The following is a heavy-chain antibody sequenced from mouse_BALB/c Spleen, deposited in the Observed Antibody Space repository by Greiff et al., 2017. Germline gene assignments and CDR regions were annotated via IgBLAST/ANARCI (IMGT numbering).Heavy chain of an antibody. CDR2: IWAGGST. D-gene: IGHD1-1*01. CDR1: GFSLTSYG. Sequence: QVQLQESGPGLVAPSQSLSITCTVSGFSLTSYGVHWVRQPPGKGLEWLGVIWAGGSTNYNSALMSRLSISKDNSKSQVFLKMNSLQTDDTAMYYCARGYYGSRSAWFAYWGQGTLVTVSA. CDR3: ARGYYGSRSAWFAY. V-gene: IGHV2-9*02. J-gene: IGHJ3*01.